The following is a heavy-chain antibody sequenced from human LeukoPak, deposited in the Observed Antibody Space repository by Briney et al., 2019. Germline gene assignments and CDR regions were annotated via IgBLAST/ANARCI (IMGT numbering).Heavy chain of an antibody. CDR3: ARLGYSNNNWFDP. J-gene: IGHJ5*02. Sequence: SETLSLTCTVSGGSISSYYWSWIRQPPGKGLEWIGYIYYSGSTNYNPSLKSRVTISVDTSKNQFSLKLSCVTAADTAVYYCARLGYSNNNWFDPWGQGTLVTVSS. CDR1: GGSISSYY. V-gene: IGHV4-59*08. D-gene: IGHD4-11*01. CDR2: IYYSGST.